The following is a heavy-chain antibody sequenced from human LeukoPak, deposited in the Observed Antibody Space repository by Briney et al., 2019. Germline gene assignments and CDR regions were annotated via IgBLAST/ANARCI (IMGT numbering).Heavy chain of an antibody. CDR3: TTEHPERGRAFDI. D-gene: IGHD1-26*01. Sequence: PGGSLRLSCAASGFTFSSYGMHWVRQAPGKGLEWVAFIRYDGSNKYYADSVKGRFTISRDNSKNTLYLQMNSLKTEDTAVYYCTTEHPERGRAFDIWGQGTMVTVSS. CDR1: GFTFSSYG. J-gene: IGHJ3*02. V-gene: IGHV3-30*02. CDR2: IRYDGSNK.